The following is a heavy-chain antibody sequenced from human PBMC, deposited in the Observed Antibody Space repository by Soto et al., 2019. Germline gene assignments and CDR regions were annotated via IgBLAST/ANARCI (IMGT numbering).Heavy chain of an antibody. V-gene: IGHV4-31*03. Sequence: PSETLSLTCTVSGGSISSGGYYWSWIRQHPGKGLEWIGYIYYSGSTYYNPSLKSRVTISVDTSKNQFSLKLSSVTAADTTVYYCARAYGYVSYFQHWGQGTLVTVSS. D-gene: IGHD3-16*01. CDR3: ARAYGYVSYFQH. CDR1: GGSISSGGYY. J-gene: IGHJ1*01. CDR2: IYYSGST.